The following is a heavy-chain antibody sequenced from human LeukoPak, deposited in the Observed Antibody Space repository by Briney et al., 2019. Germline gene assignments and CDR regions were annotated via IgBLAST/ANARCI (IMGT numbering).Heavy chain of an antibody. D-gene: IGHD6-19*01. CDR1: GFRFDDHG. CDR2: TNWNGGST. J-gene: IGHJ4*02. V-gene: IGHV3-20*04. Sequence: GGSLRLSCAASGFRFDDHGMSWVRQAPGKGLQWVSGTNWNGGSTGYADSVKGRFTISRDNAKNSLYLQMNSLRAEDTALYYCAGGDRNGWYFDYWGQGILVTVSS. CDR3: AGGDRNGWYFDY.